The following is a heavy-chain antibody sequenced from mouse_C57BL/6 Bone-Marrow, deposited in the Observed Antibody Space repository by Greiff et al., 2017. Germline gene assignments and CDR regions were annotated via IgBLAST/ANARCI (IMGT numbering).Heavy chain of an antibody. CDR3: ARREIYYGLGRYFDV. CDR1: GYTFTDYY. Sequence: EVQLQQSGPELVKPGASVKISCKASGYTFTDYYMNWVKQSHGKSLEWIGDINPNNGGTSYNQKFKGKATLTVDKSSSTAYMELRSLTSEDSAVYYCARREIYYGLGRYFDVWGTGTTVTVSA. J-gene: IGHJ1*03. D-gene: IGHD2-2*01. V-gene: IGHV1-26*01. CDR2: INPNNGGT.